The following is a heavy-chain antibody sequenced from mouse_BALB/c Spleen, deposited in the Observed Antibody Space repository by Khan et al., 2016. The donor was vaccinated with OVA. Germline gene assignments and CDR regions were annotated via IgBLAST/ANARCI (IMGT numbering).Heavy chain of an antibody. CDR3: ARRGVYGIFAY. V-gene: IGHV1-7*01. D-gene: IGHD2-1*01. J-gene: IGHJ3*01. CDR1: GYTFTTYW. CDR2: INPSTGYT. Sequence: QVRLQQSGAELAKPGASVKMSCKASGYTFTTYWMHWVKQRPGQGLDWIGYINPSTGYTEYNQKFKDKATLTADKSSSTAYMQLNSLTSEDSAVYYCARRGVYGIFAYWGQGILVTVSA.